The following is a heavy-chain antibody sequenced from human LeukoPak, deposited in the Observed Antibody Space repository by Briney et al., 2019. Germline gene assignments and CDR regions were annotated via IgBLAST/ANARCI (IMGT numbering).Heavy chain of an antibody. Sequence: GGSLRLSCAASGCTFSSYGMHWVRQAPGKGLEWVAVISYGGSNKYCADSVKGRFTISRDNSKNTLYLQMNSLRAEDTAVYYCASSSSRYCSGGSCYSGVLGYFDYWGQGPLVTVSS. CDR1: GCTFSSYG. CDR3: ASSSSRYCSGGSCYSGVLGYFDY. J-gene: IGHJ4*02. CDR2: ISYGGSNK. D-gene: IGHD2-15*01. V-gene: IGHV3-30*03.